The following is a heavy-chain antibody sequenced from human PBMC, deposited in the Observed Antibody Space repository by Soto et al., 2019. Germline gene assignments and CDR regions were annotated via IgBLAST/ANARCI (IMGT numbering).Heavy chain of an antibody. D-gene: IGHD4-17*01. CDR2: INAGNGNT. CDR1: GYTFTSYA. CDR3: AIGDTTVTTGTDAFDI. Sequence: QVQLVQSGAEVKKPGASVKVSCKASGYTFTSYAMHWVRQAPGQRLEWMGWINAGNGNTKYSQKFQGRVTITRDTSASTAYMELSSLSSEDPAVYYGAIGDTTVTTGTDAFDIWGQGTMVTVSS. V-gene: IGHV1-3*01. J-gene: IGHJ3*02.